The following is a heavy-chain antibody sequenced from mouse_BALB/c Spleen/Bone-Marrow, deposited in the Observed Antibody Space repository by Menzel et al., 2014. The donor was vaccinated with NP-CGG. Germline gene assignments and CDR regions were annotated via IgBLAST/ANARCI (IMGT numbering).Heavy chain of an antibody. CDR1: GFSLTGNG. Sequence: VQLVESGPGLVAPSQSPSITFTVSGFSLTGNGVNWVRQPPGKGLEWLGMIWGDGSTDYNSALKSRLSISKDNSKSQVFLKMNSLQTDDAARFYCARGEDYDDYYAMDYWGQGTSVTVSS. CDR2: IWGDGST. D-gene: IGHD2-4*01. J-gene: IGHJ4*01. V-gene: IGHV2-6-7*01. CDR3: ARGEDYDDYYAMDY.